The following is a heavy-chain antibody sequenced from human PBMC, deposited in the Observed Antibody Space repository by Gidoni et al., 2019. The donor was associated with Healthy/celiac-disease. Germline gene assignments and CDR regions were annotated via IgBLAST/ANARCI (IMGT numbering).Heavy chain of an antibody. CDR3: ARPAVVPAKIVSYYYYYMDV. Sequence: STYYNPSLKSRVTISVDTSKNQFSLKLSSVTAADTAVYYCARPAVVPAKIVSYYYYYMDVWGKGTTVTVSS. D-gene: IGHD2-2*01. J-gene: IGHJ6*03. CDR2: ST. V-gene: IGHV4-39*01.